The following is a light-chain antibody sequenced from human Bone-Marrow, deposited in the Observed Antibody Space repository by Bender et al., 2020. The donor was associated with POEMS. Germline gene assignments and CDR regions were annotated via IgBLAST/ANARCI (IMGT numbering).Light chain of an antibody. CDR2: DDS. V-gene: IGLV3-21*02. J-gene: IGLJ2*01. CDR1: DIRSES. CDR3: QVWDGAGDHVV. Sequence: SSVLSQPPSVSVAPGQTARLTCGGDDIRSESVNWYQQRPGQAPVVVVYDDSVRPSGIPERFSGSNSGNTATLTISRVEAGDEADFYCQVWDGAGDHVVFGGGTKLTVL.